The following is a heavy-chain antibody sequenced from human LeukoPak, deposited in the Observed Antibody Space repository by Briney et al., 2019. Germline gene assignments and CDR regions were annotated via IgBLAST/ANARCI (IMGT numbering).Heavy chain of an antibody. Sequence: GGSLRLACAASGFSFSTYAMGWVRQAPGKGLEWLAFMSYDGGDKYNAEPVKGRFTISRHNSKNTLYLQMNSLRADDTPVYYCARYRRNSYQPGVYWLEGTLLTVSP. CDR1: GFSFSTYA. CDR2: MSYDGGDK. V-gene: IGHV3-30*01. CDR3: ARYRRNSYQPGVY. D-gene: IGHD2-2*01. J-gene: IGHJ4*02.